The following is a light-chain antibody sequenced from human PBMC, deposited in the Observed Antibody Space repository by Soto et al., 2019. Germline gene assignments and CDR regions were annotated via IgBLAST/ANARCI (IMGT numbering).Light chain of an antibody. CDR3: QQVYTYPLA. V-gene: IGKV1-9*01. CDR2: TAS. CDR1: QGINSY. Sequence: DIQLTQSPSFLSASVGDRVTVTCRASQGINSYLAWYQQKPGKAPKLLIYTASTLQSGVPSRFSGSGSGTEFTLTMTSQQPEDFAAYYCQQVYTYPLAFGGGTKVVIK. J-gene: IGKJ4*01.